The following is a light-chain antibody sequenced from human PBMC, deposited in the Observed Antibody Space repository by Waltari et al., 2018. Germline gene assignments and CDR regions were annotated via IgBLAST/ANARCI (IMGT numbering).Light chain of an antibody. V-gene: IGKV4-1*01. CDR3: QQYYSTPPLT. CDR1: QSVLYSSNNKNY. J-gene: IGKJ4*01. CDR2: WAS. Sequence: DIVMTQSPDSLAVSLGERATINCKSSQSVLYSSNNKNYLTWYQQKPGKPPSLLIYWASTRESGVPDRFSGSGSETDFTLTISSLQAEDVAVYYCQQYYSTPPLTFGGGTKVEIK.